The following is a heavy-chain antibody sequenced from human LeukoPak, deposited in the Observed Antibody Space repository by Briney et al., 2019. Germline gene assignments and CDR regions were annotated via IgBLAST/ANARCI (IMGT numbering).Heavy chain of an antibody. V-gene: IGHV6-1*01. CDR2: TYYRSKWYN. CDR3: ARAAYCSSTSCYQYYFDY. J-gene: IGHJ4*02. D-gene: IGHD2-2*01. CDR1: GDSVSSNSAA. Sequence: SQTLSLTCAISGDSVSSNSAAWNWIRQSPSRGLEWLGRTYYRSKWYNDYAVSVKSRITINPDTSKNQFSLQLNSVTPEDTAAYYCARAAYCSSTSCYQYYFDYWGQGTLVTVSS.